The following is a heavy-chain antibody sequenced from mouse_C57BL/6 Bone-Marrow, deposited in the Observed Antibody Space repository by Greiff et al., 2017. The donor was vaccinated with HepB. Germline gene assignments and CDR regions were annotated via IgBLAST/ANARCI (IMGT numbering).Heavy chain of an antibody. CDR3: ARRGTTVVAHWYVDV. D-gene: IGHD1-1*01. J-gene: IGHJ1*03. CDR2: IWTGGGT. CDR1: GFSLTSYA. V-gene: IGHV2-9-1*01. Sequence: VKLMESGPGLVAPSQSLSITCTVSGFSLTSYAISWVRQPPGKGLEWLGVIWTGGGTNYNSALKSRLSISKDNSKSQVFLKMNSLQTDDTARYYCARRGTTVVAHWYVDVWGTGTTVTVSS.